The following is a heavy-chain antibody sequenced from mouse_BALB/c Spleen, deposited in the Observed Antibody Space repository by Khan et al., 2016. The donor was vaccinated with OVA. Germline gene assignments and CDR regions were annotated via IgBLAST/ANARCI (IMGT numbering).Heavy chain of an antibody. Sequence: VQLQQSGAELAKPWASVKMSCKASGYTFTTYCMHWVKQRPGQGLEWIGYINPTSGYTDYNEKFKDRATLSPDKSSSTAYMQLSSLTAEDSTVYYCTRDRIDYWGQGTTLTVSS. CDR2: INPTSGYT. CDR3: TRDRIDY. V-gene: IGHV1-7*01. CDR1: GYTFTTYC. J-gene: IGHJ2*01.